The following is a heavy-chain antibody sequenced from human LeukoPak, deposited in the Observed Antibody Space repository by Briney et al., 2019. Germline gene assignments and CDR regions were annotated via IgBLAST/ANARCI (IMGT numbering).Heavy chain of an antibody. Sequence: ASVKVSCKASGYTFTNYAMHWVRQAPGQRLEWMGWINAGNGNTKYSQKLQGRVTMTTDASTSTAYMELRSLRSDDTAVYYCARGAIDYGDYDAFDIWGQGTMVTVSS. V-gene: IGHV1-3*01. J-gene: IGHJ3*02. CDR2: INAGNGNT. D-gene: IGHD4-17*01. CDR1: GYTFTNYA. CDR3: ARGAIDYGDYDAFDI.